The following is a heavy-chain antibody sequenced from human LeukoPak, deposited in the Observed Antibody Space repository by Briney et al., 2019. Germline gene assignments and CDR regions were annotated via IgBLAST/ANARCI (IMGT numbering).Heavy chain of an antibody. V-gene: IGHV3-7*03. Sequence: QSGGSLRLSCAASGFTFSSYWMSWVRQAPGKGLEWVANMKQDGSEKYYVDSVKGRFTISRDNAKNSLYLQMNSLRAEDTAVYFCARDRVWDFWTPLSDYAMDVWGQGTTVTVSS. CDR3: ARDRVWDFWTPLSDYAMDV. D-gene: IGHD3/OR15-3a*01. CDR1: GFTFSSYW. J-gene: IGHJ6*02. CDR2: MKQDGSEK.